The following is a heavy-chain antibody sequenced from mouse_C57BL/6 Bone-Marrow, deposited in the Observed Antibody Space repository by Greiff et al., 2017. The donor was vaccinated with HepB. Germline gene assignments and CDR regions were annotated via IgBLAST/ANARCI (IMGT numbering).Heavy chain of an antibody. Sequence: QVQLKESGAELVKPGASVKLSCKASGYTFTEYTIHWVKQRSGQGLEWIGWFYPGSGSIKYNEKFKDKATLTADKSSSTVYMELSRLTSEDSAVYFCARHEAPPYGNYVFWFAYWGQGTLVTVSA. CDR1: GYTFTEYT. D-gene: IGHD2-1*01. CDR2: FYPGSGSI. CDR3: ARHEAPPYGNYVFWFAY. V-gene: IGHV1-62-2*01. J-gene: IGHJ3*01.